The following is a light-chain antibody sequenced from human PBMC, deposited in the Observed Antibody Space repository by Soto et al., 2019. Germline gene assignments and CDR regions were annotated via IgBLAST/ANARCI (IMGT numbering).Light chain of an antibody. J-gene: IGKJ1*01. CDR3: QQYGSYSPWT. CDR2: KAS. CDR1: QSIGSW. V-gene: IGKV1-5*03. Sequence: DIQMTQSPSTLSASVGDRVTITCRASQSIGSWLAWYQQKPGKAPKLLIYKASSLESGVPSRFSGSRSGTAFTLTISSLQPDDFASYYCQQYGSYSPWTFGQGTKVEIK.